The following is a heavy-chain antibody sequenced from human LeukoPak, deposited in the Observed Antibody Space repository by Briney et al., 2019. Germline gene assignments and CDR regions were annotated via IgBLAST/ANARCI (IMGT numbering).Heavy chain of an antibody. CDR2: MNPNSGNT. D-gene: IGHD2-2*01. CDR1: GYTFTSYD. CDR3: ARGWVPAAMRTGRTKYYFDY. J-gene: IGHJ4*02. V-gene: IGHV1-8*01. Sequence: AXVKVSCKASGYTFTSYDINWVRQATGQGLEWMGWMNPNSGNTGYAQKFQGRVTMTRNTSISTAYMELSSLRSEDTAVYYCARGWVPAAMRTGRTKYYFDYWGQGTLVTVSS.